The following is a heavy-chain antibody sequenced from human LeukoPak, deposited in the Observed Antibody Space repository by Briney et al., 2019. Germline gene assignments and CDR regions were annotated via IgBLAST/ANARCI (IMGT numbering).Heavy chain of an antibody. Sequence: PGGSLRLSCAASGFTFSSYSMNWVRQTPGKGLEWVSSISSSSSYIYYADSVKGRFTISRDNAKNSLYLQMNSLRAEDTAVYYCARGHQPRFDPWGQGTLVTVSS. V-gene: IGHV3-21*01. D-gene: IGHD2-2*01. J-gene: IGHJ5*02. CDR3: ARGHQPRFDP. CDR2: ISSSSSYI. CDR1: GFTFSSYS.